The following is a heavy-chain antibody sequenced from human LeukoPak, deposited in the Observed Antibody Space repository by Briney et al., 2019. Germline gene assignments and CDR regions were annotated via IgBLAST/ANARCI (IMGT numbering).Heavy chain of an antibody. V-gene: IGHV3-30*02. J-gene: IGHJ4*02. CDR3: AKAITMIVVHSY. D-gene: IGHD3-22*01. CDR2: IRYDGSNK. CDR1: GFTFSSYG. Sequence: GGSLRLSCAASGFTFSSYGMHWVRQAPGKGLEWVAFIRYDGSNKYYADSVKGRFTISRDNSKNTLYLQMNSLRAEDTAVYYCAKAITMIVVHSYWGQGTLVTVSS.